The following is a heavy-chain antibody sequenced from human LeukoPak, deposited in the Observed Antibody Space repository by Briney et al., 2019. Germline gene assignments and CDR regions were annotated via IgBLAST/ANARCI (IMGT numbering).Heavy chain of an antibody. CDR1: GGSISSGDYY. D-gene: IGHD4-17*01. CDR2: IYYSGST. Sequence: PSETLSLTCTVSGGSISSGDYYWSWIRQPPGKGLEWIGYIYYSGSTYYNPSLKSRVTISVDTSKNQFSLKLSSVTAADTAVYYCARDGTVNWFDPWGQGTLVTVSS. V-gene: IGHV4-30-4*01. J-gene: IGHJ5*02. CDR3: ARDGTVNWFDP.